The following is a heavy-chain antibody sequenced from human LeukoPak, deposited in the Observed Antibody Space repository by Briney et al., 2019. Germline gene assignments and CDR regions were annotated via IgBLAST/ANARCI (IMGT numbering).Heavy chain of an antibody. V-gene: IGHV3-7*05. D-gene: IGHD3-16*01. CDR1: GFTFRTYW. Sequence: GGSVRLSCEVSGFTFRTYWMTWVRQAPGKGLKWVASVNEDGSEKYLVDSVKGRFTISRDNAKSSLFLQLHSLGAEDTAVYYCARGFASLDNWGQGTRVTVCS. CDR2: VNEDGSEK. J-gene: IGHJ4*02. CDR3: ARGFASLDN.